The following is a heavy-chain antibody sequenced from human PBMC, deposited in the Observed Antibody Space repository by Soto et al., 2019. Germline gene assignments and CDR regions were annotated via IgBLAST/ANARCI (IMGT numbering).Heavy chain of an antibody. Sequence: PSETMSLTCTVSGGSIVSYCCSWILQTPEKGLEWIGYIYYSGSTNYNPSLKSRVTISVDTSKNQFSLKLSSVTAADTAVYYCARVGYCSGGSCLDYWGQGTLITVSS. CDR1: GGSIVSYC. V-gene: IGHV4-59*01. J-gene: IGHJ4*02. CDR2: IYYSGST. D-gene: IGHD2-15*01. CDR3: ARVGYCSGGSCLDY.